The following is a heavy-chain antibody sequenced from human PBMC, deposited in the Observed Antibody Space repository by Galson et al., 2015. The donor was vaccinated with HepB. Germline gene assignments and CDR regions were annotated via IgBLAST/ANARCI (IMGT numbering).Heavy chain of an antibody. CDR3: AQEDWHRSYYYAMDV. V-gene: IGHV3-23*01. D-gene: IGHD3-10*01. CDR2: ITGSGGNT. J-gene: IGHJ6*02. CDR1: GFTFSSYA. Sequence: SLRLSCAVSGFTFSSYAMSWVRQAPGKGLEWVSGITGSGGNTFYADSVKGRFTISRNNSKNTLYLQMKSLRVDDTAVYYCAQEDWHRSYYYAMDVWGQGTTVTVSS.